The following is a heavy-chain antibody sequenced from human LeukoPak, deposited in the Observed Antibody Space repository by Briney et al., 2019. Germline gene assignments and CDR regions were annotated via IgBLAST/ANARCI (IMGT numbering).Heavy chain of an antibody. D-gene: IGHD2/OR15-2a*01. J-gene: IGHJ5*02. CDR3: ARSRSMKSYNWFDP. CDR1: GFTFGSYS. CDR2: ISSSSSTI. V-gene: IGHV3-48*04. Sequence: GGSLRLSCAASGFTFGSYSMNWVRQAPGKGLEWVSYISSSSSTIYYADSVKGRFTISRDNAKNSLYLQMNSLRAEDTAVYYCARSRSMKSYNWFDPWGQGTLVTVSS.